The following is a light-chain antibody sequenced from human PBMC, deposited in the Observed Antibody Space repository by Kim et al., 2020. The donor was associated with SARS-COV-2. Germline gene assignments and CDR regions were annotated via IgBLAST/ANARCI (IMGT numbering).Light chain of an antibody. V-gene: IGKV3-11*01. CDR3: QQRSNWPSIT. J-gene: IGKJ5*01. CDR1: QSVSKF. Sequence: SPGERATPSCRASQSVSKFLAWFQQKPGQAPRLLIYDASNRATGIPARFSGSGSGTDFTLTITSLEPEDFAIYYCQQRSNWPSITFGQGTRLEIK. CDR2: DAS.